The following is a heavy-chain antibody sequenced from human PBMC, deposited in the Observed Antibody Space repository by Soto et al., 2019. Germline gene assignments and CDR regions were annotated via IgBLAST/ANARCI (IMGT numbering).Heavy chain of an antibody. CDR1: GFTFSSYG. Sequence: QVQLVESGGGVVQPGRSLRLSCAASGFTFSSYGMHWVRQAPGKGLEWVAVIWYDGSNKYYADSVKGRFTISRDQSQNPLHLKKSSLRAEDTAVYYWARDLDYFDSSSYMRGPFDYWGQGTRVTVSS. V-gene: IGHV3-33*01. CDR2: IWYDGSNK. D-gene: IGHD3-22*01. CDR3: ARDLDYFDSSSYMRGPFDY. J-gene: IGHJ4*02.